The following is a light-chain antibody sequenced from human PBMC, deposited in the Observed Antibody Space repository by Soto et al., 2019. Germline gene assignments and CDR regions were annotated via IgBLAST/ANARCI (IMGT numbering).Light chain of an antibody. CDR2: GNS. CDR3: QSHDSSLRGQVV. J-gene: IGLJ2*01. CDR1: TSNIGAGYD. V-gene: IGLV1-40*01. Sequence: QSVLTQPPSVSGALGQRVIVSCTGSTSNIGAGYDVHWYHHLPGTAPKLLIYGNSIRPSGVPDRFSGSKSGTSASLAITGLQAADEGDYYCQSHDSSLRGQVVFGGGTKLTVL.